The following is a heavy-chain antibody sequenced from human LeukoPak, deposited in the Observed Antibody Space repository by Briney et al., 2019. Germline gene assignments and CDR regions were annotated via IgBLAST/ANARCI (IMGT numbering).Heavy chain of an antibody. D-gene: IGHD6-13*01. Sequence: TLSLNCTVSGGSISSGSYYWSWIRQPAGKGLEWIGRIYTSGSTNYNPSLKSRVTISVDTSKNQFSLKLSSVTAADTAVYYCARDAGSSWYPVDYWGQGTLVTVSS. CDR1: GGSISSGSYY. V-gene: IGHV4-61*02. J-gene: IGHJ4*02. CDR2: IYTSGST. CDR3: ARDAGSSWYPVDY.